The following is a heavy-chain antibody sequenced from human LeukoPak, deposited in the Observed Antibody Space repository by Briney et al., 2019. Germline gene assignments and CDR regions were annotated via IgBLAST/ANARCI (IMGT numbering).Heavy chain of an antibody. D-gene: IGHD1-1*01. CDR2: IGWNSGSI. J-gene: IGHJ4*02. Sequence: PGRSLRLSCAASGFTFDDYAMHWVRQAPGKGLEWVSGIGWNSGSIVYADSVKGRFTISRDNSKNTLYLQMNSLRAEDTAVYYCAKAPPYKKYFDYWGQGTLVTVSS. V-gene: IGHV3-9*01. CDR3: AKAPPYKKYFDY. CDR1: GFTFDDYA.